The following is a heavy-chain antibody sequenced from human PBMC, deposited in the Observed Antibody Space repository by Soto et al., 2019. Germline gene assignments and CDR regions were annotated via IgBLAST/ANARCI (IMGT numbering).Heavy chain of an antibody. CDR2: INSDGSST. D-gene: IGHD5-12*01. V-gene: IGHV3-74*01. Sequence: EVQLVESGGGLVQPGGSLRLSCAASGFTFSSYWMHWVRQAPGKGLVWVSRINSDGSSTSYADSVKGRFTISRDNAKNTLYLQMNSLRAEDTAVYYCVRAIGGYDYTDYYFDYWGQGTLVTVSS. CDR1: GFTFSSYW. J-gene: IGHJ4*02. CDR3: VRAIGGYDYTDYYFDY.